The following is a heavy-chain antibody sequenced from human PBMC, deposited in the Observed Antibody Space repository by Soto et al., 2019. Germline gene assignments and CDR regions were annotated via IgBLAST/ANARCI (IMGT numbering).Heavy chain of an antibody. D-gene: IGHD3-10*01. J-gene: IGHJ4*02. Sequence: EVQLLESGGGLVQPGGSLRLSCAASGFTFSSYAMSWVRQAPGKGLEWVSAISGSGGSTYYADSVKGRFTISRDNSKNPLYLQMNSRRAEDRAVYYCAKLGWGGSGGIDYWGQGTLVTVSS. V-gene: IGHV3-23*01. CDR3: AKLGWGGSGGIDY. CDR2: ISGSGGST. CDR1: GFTFSSYA.